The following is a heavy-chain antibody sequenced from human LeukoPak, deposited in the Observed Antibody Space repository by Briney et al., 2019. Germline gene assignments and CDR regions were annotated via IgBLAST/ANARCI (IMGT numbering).Heavy chain of an antibody. V-gene: IGHV4-59*08. CDR1: SGSISRYY. Sequence: SETLSLTCTISSGSISRYYWSWIRQPPGKGLEWIGYIYYSGSTNYNSSLKSRVTISEDTSKYQFSLKLSSVTAADTAVYYCARLTYSSSRTTYWYFDLWGRGTLVTVSS. D-gene: IGHD6-13*01. CDR2: IYYSGST. CDR3: ARLTYSSSRTTYWYFDL. J-gene: IGHJ2*01.